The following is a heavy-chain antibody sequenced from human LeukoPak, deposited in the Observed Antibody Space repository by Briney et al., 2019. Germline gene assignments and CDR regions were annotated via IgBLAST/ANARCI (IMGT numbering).Heavy chain of an antibody. CDR3: ARGDIVATITGYYYYMDV. D-gene: IGHD5-12*01. J-gene: IGHJ6*03. CDR2: IIPIFGTA. Sequence: GSSVKVSCKASGGTFSSYAISWVRQAPGQGLEWMGGIIPIFGTANYAQKFQGRVTITADESTSTAYMELSSLRSEDTAVYYCARGDIVATITGYYYYMDVWGKGTTVTVSS. CDR1: GGTFSSYA. V-gene: IGHV1-69*01.